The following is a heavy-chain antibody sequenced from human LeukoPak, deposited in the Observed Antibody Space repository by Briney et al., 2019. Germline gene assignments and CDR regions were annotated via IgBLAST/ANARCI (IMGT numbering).Heavy chain of an antibody. CDR2: IIPIFGTA. J-gene: IGHJ4*02. Sequence: SVKVSCKASGGTFSSYAISWVRQAPGQGLEWMGRIIPIFGTANYAQKFQGRVTITTDESTSTAYMELSSLRSDDTAVYYCARDSAYCGSDCPDYWGQGTLVTVSS. D-gene: IGHD2-21*02. CDR1: GGTFSSYA. CDR3: ARDSAYCGSDCPDY. V-gene: IGHV1-69*05.